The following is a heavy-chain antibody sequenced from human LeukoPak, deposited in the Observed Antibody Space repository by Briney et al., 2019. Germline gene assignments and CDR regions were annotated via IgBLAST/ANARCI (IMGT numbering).Heavy chain of an antibody. Sequence: PSETLSLTCTVSGGSISTYCWNWIRQPPGKGLEWIGYIYHSGSTNSGSTNYNPSFKSRVTISVDTSKNQFSLKLSSVTAADTAVYYCARARARLSGYYRRWYFDLWGRGTLVTVSS. CDR3: ARARARLSGYYRRWYFDL. J-gene: IGHJ2*01. CDR1: GGSISTYC. V-gene: IGHV4-59*01. D-gene: IGHD3-3*01. CDR2: IYHSGSTNSGST.